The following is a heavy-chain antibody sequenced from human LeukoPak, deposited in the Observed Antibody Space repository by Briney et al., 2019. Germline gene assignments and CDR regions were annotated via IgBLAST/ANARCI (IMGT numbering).Heavy chain of an antibody. CDR1: GFTFSSYA. CDR3: AEGLRLGELSSY. J-gene: IGHJ4*02. Sequence: GGSLRLSCAASGFTFSSYAMSWVRQAPGKGLEWVSAISGSGGSTYYADSVKGRFTISRDNSKNTLYLQMNSLRAEDTAVYYCAEGLRLGELSSYWGQGTLVTVSS. CDR2: ISGSGGST. D-gene: IGHD3-16*02. V-gene: IGHV3-23*01.